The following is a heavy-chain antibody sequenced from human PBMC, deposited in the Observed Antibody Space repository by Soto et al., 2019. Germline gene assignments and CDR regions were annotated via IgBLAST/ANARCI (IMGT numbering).Heavy chain of an antibody. CDR1: GYTFTSYG. Sequence: ASVKVSCKASGYTFTSYGISWVRQAPGQGLEWMGWISAYNGNTNYAQKLQKRVTMTTDTSTSTVYMELRSLSFEDTAVYYCASEDVSTGLVWGPGSLVTVSS. V-gene: IGHV1-18*01. CDR3: ASEDVSTGLV. J-gene: IGHJ4*02. D-gene: IGHD5-12*01. CDR2: ISAYNGNT.